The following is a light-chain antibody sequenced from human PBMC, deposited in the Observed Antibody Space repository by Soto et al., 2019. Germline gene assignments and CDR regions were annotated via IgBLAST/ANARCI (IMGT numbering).Light chain of an antibody. CDR1: QSINTY. CDR2: DAS. V-gene: IGKV3-11*01. CDR3: QQRFNWQVT. Sequence: EIVLTQSPVTLSLSPGERATLSCRASQSINTYLAWYQQKPGQAPRLLIYDASNRATGIPARFSGSGSGTDFTLTISSLEPEDFAVYYCQQRFNWQVTFGQGTRLEIK. J-gene: IGKJ5*01.